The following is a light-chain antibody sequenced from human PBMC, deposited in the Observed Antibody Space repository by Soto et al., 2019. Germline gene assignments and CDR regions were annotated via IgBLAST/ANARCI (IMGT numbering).Light chain of an antibody. CDR3: QQYNDNWT. CDR1: QSISSW. J-gene: IGKJ1*01. V-gene: IGKV1-5*03. Sequence: DIPMTQSPSTLSASVGDRVTITCRASQSISSWLAWYQQKPGTAPNLLIYKASTLQIGVPSRFSGSGSGTEFTRTISSLHPDDSATYYCQQYNDNWTFGQGTKVE. CDR2: KAS.